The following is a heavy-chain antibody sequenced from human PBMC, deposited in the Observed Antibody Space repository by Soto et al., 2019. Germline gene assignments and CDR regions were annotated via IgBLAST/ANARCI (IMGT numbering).Heavy chain of an antibody. V-gene: IGHV3-30*18. CDR3: AKDYGSGWTMGDF. CDR1: GFTFRSYG. Sequence: GGSLRLSCAASGFTFRSYGMHWVRQAPGKGLEWVAVISYDGSNKFYADSVKGRFTISRDNSKNTLYLQVNSLRAEDTAMYYCAKDYGSGWTMGDFWGQGTLVTVSS. D-gene: IGHD6-19*01. J-gene: IGHJ4*02. CDR2: ISYDGSNK.